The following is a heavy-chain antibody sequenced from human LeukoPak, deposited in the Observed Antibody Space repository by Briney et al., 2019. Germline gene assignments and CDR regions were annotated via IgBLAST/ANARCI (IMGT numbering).Heavy chain of an antibody. Sequence: GGSLRLSCTASGFTFGDYAMSWVRQAPGKGLEWVGFIRNKAYGGTTEYAASVKGRFTISRDDSKSIAYLQVNSLKTEDTAVYYCTRDWFGVAIDYWGQGTLVTVSP. CDR1: GFTFGDYA. CDR3: TRDWFGVAIDY. CDR2: IRNKAYGGTT. D-gene: IGHD3-10*01. V-gene: IGHV3-49*04. J-gene: IGHJ4*02.